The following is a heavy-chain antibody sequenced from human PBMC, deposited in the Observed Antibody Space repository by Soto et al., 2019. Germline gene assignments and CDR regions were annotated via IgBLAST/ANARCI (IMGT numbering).Heavy chain of an antibody. Sequence: PSETLSLTCAVSGGSISSSNWWSWVRQPPGKGLEWIGEIYHSGSTNYNPSLKSRATISLDTSKKQFTLNMRSVTAADAAVYYCARDRGPYGSGGSNYEGAYGMDVWGQGTRVTGSS. CDR3: ARDRGPYGSGGSNYEGAYGMDV. CDR1: GGSISSSNW. V-gene: IGHV4-4*02. J-gene: IGHJ6*02. CDR2: IYHSGST. D-gene: IGHD2-15*01.